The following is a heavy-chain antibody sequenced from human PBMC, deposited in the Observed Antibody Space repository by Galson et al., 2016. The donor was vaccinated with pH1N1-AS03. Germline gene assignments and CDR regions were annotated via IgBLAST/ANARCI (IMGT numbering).Heavy chain of an antibody. D-gene: IGHD3-10*01. V-gene: IGHV3-30*02. CDR3: VKGGGYSHGFMEYYFDS. CDR2: IRYDETIK. CDR1: GFVFSSSA. Sequence: SLRLSCAASGFVFSSSAIHWVRQSPGKGLEWVAFIRYDETIKNYADSVKGRFTISRDNPKNTVYLERNSLRPEDTAVYYCVKGGGYSHGFMEYYFDSWGQGTLVTVSS. J-gene: IGHJ4*02.